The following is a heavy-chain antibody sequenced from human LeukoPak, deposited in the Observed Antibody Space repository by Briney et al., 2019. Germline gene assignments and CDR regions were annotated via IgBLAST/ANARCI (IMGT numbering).Heavy chain of an antibody. CDR1: GFTFSSYG. D-gene: IGHD2-15*01. CDR2: ISYDGSNK. J-gene: IGHJ4*02. CDR3: AHGYCSGGSCSRPPDY. Sequence: SLRLSCAASGFTFSSYGMHWVRQAPGKGLEWVAVISYDGSNKYYADSVKGRFTISRDNSKNTLYLQMNSLRAEDTAVYYCAHGYCSGGSCSRPPDYWGQGTLVTVSS. V-gene: IGHV3-30*03.